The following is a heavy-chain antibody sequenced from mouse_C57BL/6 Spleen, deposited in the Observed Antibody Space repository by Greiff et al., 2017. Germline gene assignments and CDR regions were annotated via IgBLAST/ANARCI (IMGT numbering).Heavy chain of an antibody. V-gene: IGHV1-69*01. J-gene: IGHJ4*01. Sequence: QVQLQQPGAELVMPGASVKLSCKASGYTFTSYWMHWVKQRPGQGLEWIGEIDPSDSYTNYNQKFKGKSTLTVDKSSSTAYMQLSSLTSEDSAVYYCARSWESSGYPLYAMDYWGQGTSVTVSS. CDR2: IDPSDSYT. CDR3: ARSWESSGYPLYAMDY. CDR1: GYTFTSYW. D-gene: IGHD3-2*02.